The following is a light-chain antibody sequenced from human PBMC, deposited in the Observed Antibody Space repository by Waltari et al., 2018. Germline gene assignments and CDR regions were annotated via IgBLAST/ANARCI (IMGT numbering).Light chain of an antibody. CDR2: DTS. V-gene: IGKV3-11*01. Sequence: DIVLTQSPATLSLSPGERATLSCWASQSIGSYLAWYKHKPGQTPRLLIYDTSNRATGVPTRFSGSRSGTDFTLTISSLEPEDFAVYYCQLRGSWPKTFGPGTRVEIK. CDR1: QSIGSY. CDR3: QLRGSWPKT. J-gene: IGKJ1*01.